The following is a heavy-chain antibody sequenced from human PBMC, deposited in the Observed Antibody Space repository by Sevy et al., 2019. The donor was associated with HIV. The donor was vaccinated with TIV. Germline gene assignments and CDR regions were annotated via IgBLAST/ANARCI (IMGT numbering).Heavy chain of an antibody. Sequence: SETLSLTCAVYGGSFSGYYWSWIRQPPGKGLEWIGEINHSGSTNDNPSLKSRVTISVDTSKNQFSLKLSSVTAADTAVYYCARARYGDAFDIWGQGTMVTVSS. D-gene: IGHD3-9*01. CDR2: INHSGST. CDR1: GGSFSGYY. J-gene: IGHJ3*02. V-gene: IGHV4-34*01. CDR3: ARARYGDAFDI.